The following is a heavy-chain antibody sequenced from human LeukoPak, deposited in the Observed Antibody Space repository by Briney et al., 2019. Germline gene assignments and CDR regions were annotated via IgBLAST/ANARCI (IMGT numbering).Heavy chain of an antibody. J-gene: IGHJ4*02. CDR3: ARAITAYYYDSSGYYDY. Sequence: ASVKVSCKASGYTFTSYAMNWVRQAPGQGLEWMGWINTNTGNPTYTQGFTGRFVFSLDTSVSTAYPQISSLKAEDTAVYYCARAITAYYYDSSGYYDYWGQGTLVTVSS. V-gene: IGHV7-4-1*02. CDR1: GYTFTSYA. CDR2: INTNTGNP. D-gene: IGHD3-22*01.